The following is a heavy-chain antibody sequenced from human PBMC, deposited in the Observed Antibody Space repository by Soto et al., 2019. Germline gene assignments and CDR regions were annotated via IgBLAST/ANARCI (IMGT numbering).Heavy chain of an antibody. J-gene: IGHJ4*02. Sequence: QVQLVESGGGVVQPGRSLRLSCAASGLTFSSYAMHWVRQAPGKGLEWVAVISYDGSNKYYADSVKGRFTISRDNSKNTLYLQMNSLRAEDTAVYYCARIKVAAAGTDYWGQGTLVTVSS. D-gene: IGHD6-13*01. CDR3: ARIKVAAAGTDY. CDR2: ISYDGSNK. CDR1: GLTFSSYA. V-gene: IGHV3-30-3*01.